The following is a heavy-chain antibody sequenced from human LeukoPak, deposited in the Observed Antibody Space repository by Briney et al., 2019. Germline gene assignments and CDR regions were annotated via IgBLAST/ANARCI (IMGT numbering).Heavy chain of an antibody. V-gene: IGHV3-30*18. CDR2: ISYTGETK. CDR1: GFTFSNYS. Sequence: GGSLRLSCAASGFTFSNYSMQWVRQAPGKGLEWVAVISYTGETKYYGDSVKGRFTISRDNSKNTLYLQMNSLRAEDTAVYYCVKETDEYSSSSSDYWGQGTLVTVSS. D-gene: IGHD6-6*01. CDR3: VKETDEYSSSSSDY. J-gene: IGHJ4*02.